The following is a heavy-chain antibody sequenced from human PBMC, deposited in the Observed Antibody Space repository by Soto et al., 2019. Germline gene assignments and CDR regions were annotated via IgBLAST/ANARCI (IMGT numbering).Heavy chain of an antibody. CDR1: GGSISSGGYY. V-gene: IGHV4-31*03. Sequence: SETLSLTCTVSGGSISSGGYYWSWIRQHPGKGLEWIGYIYYSGSTYYNPSLKSRVTISVDTSKNQFSLKLSSVTAADTAVYYCARGKSPYDILTGYDPHYYYSGMDVWGQGTTVTVSS. D-gene: IGHD3-9*01. CDR2: IYYSGST. CDR3: ARGKSPYDILTGYDPHYYYSGMDV. J-gene: IGHJ6*02.